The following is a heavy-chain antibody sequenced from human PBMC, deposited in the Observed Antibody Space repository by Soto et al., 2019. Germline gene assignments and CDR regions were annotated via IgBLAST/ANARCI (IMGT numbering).Heavy chain of an antibody. CDR2: IYYSGST. CDR3: ARTYYYDSSGYGFDY. Sequence: TSETLSLTCTVSGGSISSGDYYWSWIRQPPGKGLEWIGYIYYSGSTYYNPSLKSRVTISVDTSKNQFSLKLSSVTAADTAVYYCARTYYYDSSGYGFDYWGQGTLVTVSS. V-gene: IGHV4-30-4*01. CDR1: GGSISSGDYY. J-gene: IGHJ4*02. D-gene: IGHD3-22*01.